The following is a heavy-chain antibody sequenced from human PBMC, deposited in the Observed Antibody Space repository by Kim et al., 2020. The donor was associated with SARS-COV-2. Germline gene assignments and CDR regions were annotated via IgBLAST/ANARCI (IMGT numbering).Heavy chain of an antibody. Sequence: GESLKISCKASGYSFTSYWIGWVRQMPGKGLEWMGFIYPGDSETKYSPSIQGQVTISVDKSISTAYLQWNSLKASDTAMYYCARRGDSGWAYFDCWGRGTLVTVSS. CDR1: GYSFTSYW. V-gene: IGHV5-51*01. J-gene: IGHJ4*02. D-gene: IGHD5-12*01. CDR2: IYPGDSET. CDR3: ARRGDSGWAYFDC.